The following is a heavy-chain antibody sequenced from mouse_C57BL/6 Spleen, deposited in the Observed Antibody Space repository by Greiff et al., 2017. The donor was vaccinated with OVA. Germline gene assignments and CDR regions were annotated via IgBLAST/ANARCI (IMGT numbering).Heavy chain of an antibody. Sequence: QVQLKESGPELVKPGASVKISCKASGYAFSSSWMNWVKQRPGKGLEWIGRIYPGDGDTNYNGKFQGKATLTADKSSSTAYMQLSSLTSEVSAVYFCAREGDYDYDERPFAYWGQGTLVTVSA. J-gene: IGHJ3*01. CDR1: GYAFSSSW. CDR2: IYPGDGDT. D-gene: IGHD2-4*01. CDR3: AREGDYDYDERPFAY. V-gene: IGHV1-82*01.